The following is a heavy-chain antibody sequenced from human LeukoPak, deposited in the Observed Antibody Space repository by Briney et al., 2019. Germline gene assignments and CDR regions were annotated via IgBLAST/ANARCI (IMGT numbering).Heavy chain of an antibody. CDR3: ARDVVGATTSLSLDY. D-gene: IGHD1-26*01. Sequence: KPSETLSLTCTVSGGSISSSSYYWGWIRQPPGKGLEWIGSIYYSGSTYYNPSLKSRVTISVDTSKNQFSLKLSSVTAADTAVYYCARDVVGATTSLSLDYWGQGTLVTVSS. CDR1: GGSISSSSYY. CDR2: IYYSGST. V-gene: IGHV4-39*07. J-gene: IGHJ4*02.